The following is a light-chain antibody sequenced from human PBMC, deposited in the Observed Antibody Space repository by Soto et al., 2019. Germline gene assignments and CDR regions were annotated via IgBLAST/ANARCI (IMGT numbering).Light chain of an antibody. CDR2: EVN. J-gene: IGLJ2*01. CDR1: ISDVGGYGY. CDR3: TSYTASSTLI. V-gene: IGLV2-14*01. Sequence: QSVLTQPASGSGSPGQSITISCTGTISDVGGYGYVSWYQHHPRKAPKLIIYEVNNRPSGVSHRFSGSKSGNTASLTIAGLQAEDEADYYCTSYTASSTLIFGGGTKVTVL.